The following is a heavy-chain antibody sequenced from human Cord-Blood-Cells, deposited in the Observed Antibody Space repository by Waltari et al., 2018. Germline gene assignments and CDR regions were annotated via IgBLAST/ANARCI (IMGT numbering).Heavy chain of an antibody. CDR3: ARGGSGSYWYFDL. CDR1: GFTFSSYG. CDR2: IWYDGSNN. V-gene: IGHV3-33*01. J-gene: IGHJ2*01. D-gene: IGHD1-26*01. Sequence: QVQLVESGGGVVQPGRSLRLSCAASGFTFSSYGMHWVRQAPGKGLEWVAVIWYDGSNNYCADPVKGRFTISRDNSKNTLYLQMNSLRAEDTAVYYCARGGSGSYWYFDLWGRGTLVTVSS.